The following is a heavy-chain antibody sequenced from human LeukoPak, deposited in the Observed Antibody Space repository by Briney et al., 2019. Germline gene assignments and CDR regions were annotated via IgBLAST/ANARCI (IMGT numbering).Heavy chain of an antibody. CDR2: IYYSGGT. J-gene: IGHJ6*02. D-gene: IGHD5-12*01. V-gene: IGHV4-31*03. CDR3: ASSEATATPPPYGMDV. Sequence: SETLSPTCTVSGGSISSGGYYWSWIRQHPGKGLEWIGYIYYSGGTFYNPSLKSRVTISVDTSNNQFSLKLSSVTAADTAVYYCASSEATATPPPYGMDVWGQGTTVTVSS. CDR1: GGSISSGGYY.